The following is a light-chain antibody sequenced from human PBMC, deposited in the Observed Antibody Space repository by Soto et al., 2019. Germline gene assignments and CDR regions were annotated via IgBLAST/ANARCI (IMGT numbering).Light chain of an antibody. V-gene: IGKV3-15*01. Sequence: EIVMTQSPATLSVSPGERATLSCRASQSVSNNLAWYQKKPGQAPRLLIYGASTRATGIPDRFSGSGSGTEFTLTINSLQSEDFAFYYCQQYNNWWTFGQGTRVDIK. J-gene: IGKJ1*01. CDR1: QSVSNN. CDR3: QQYNNWWT. CDR2: GAS.